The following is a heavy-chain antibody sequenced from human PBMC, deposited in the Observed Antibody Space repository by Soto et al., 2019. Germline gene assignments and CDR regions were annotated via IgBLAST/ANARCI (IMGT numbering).Heavy chain of an antibody. V-gene: IGHV1-18*01. CDR1: GYTFTSAG. CDR3: ARDLDGSGSYYTGY. D-gene: IGHD3-10*01. J-gene: IGHJ4*02. Sequence: QVQLVQSGAEVKNPGTSVKVSCKASGYTFTSAGISWVRQAPGQGLEWMGWISAYNGNIKYAQKLQGRVTLTTDTSTSTAYMELRSLTSDDTAVYYCARDLDGSGSYYTGYWGQGTLVTVSA. CDR2: ISAYNGNI.